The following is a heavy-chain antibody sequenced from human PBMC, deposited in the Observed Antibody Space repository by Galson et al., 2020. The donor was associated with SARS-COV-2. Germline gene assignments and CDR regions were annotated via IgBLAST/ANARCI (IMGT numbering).Heavy chain of an antibody. Sequence: ASVTVSCKASGYTFTSYDINWVRQATGQGLKWMGWMNPNSGNTGYAQKFQGRVTMTRDTSISTAYMELSSLRSEDAAVYYCARVPSLGYCSGGSCYRLDYWGQGTLVTVSS. CDR3: ARVPSLGYCSGGSCYRLDY. CDR2: MNPNSGNT. CDR1: GYTFTSYD. V-gene: IGHV1-8*01. D-gene: IGHD2-15*01. J-gene: IGHJ4*02.